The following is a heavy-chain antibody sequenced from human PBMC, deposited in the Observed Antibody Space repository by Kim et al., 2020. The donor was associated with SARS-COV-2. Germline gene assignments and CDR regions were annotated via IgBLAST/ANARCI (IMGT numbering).Heavy chain of an antibody. CDR1: GFTFSSYS. CDR3: ARDWGSSSWYDFDAFDI. J-gene: IGHJ3*02. CDR2: ISSSSSYI. Sequence: GGSLRLSCAASGFTFSSYSMNWVRQAPGKGLEWVSSISSSSSYIYYADSVKGRFTISRDNAKNSLYLQMNSLRAEDTAVYYCARDWGSSSWYDFDAFDIWGQGTMVTVSS. V-gene: IGHV3-21*01. D-gene: IGHD6-13*01.